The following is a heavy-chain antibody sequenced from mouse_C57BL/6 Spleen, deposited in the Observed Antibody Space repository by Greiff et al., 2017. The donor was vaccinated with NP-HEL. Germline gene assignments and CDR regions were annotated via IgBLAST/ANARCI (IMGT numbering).Heavy chain of an antibody. J-gene: IGHJ2*01. CDR2: IYPGGGYT. Sequence: QVQLKESGAELVRPGTSVKMSCKASGYTFTNYWIGWAKQRPGHGLEWIGDIYPGGGYTNYNEKFKGKATLTADKSSSTAYMQFSSLTSEDSAIYYCARSTMVNRYFDYWGQGTTLTVSS. D-gene: IGHD2-2*01. CDR1: GYTFTNYW. CDR3: ARSTMVNRYFDY. V-gene: IGHV1-63*01.